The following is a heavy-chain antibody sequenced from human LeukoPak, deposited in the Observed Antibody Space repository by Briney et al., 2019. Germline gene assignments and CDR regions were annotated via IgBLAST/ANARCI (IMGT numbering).Heavy chain of an antibody. CDR1: GGTFSSYA. Sequence: VASVKVSCKASGGTFSSYAISWVRQAPGQGLEWMGGIIPIFGTANYAQKFQGRVTITADESTSTAYMELSSLRSEDTAVYYCARDHGVVPAAISYYYYGMDVWGQGTTVTVSS. D-gene: IGHD2-2*01. CDR3: ARDHGVVPAAISYYYYGMDV. J-gene: IGHJ6*02. V-gene: IGHV1-69*13. CDR2: IIPIFGTA.